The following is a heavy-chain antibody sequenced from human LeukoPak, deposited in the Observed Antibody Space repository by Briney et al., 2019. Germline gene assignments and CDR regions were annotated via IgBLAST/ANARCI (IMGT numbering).Heavy chain of an antibody. D-gene: IGHD3-3*01. CDR1: GYTFTGYY. J-gene: IGHJ4*02. Sequence: ASVKVSCKASGYTFTGYYLHWVRQAPGQGLEWMGWINPNSGDTNYAQNFQGGVTMTRDTSINTAYMELSRLRSDDTAVYYCARLSRSGYSCDYWGQGTLVTVSS. V-gene: IGHV1-2*02. CDR3: ARLSRSGYSCDY. CDR2: INPNSGDT.